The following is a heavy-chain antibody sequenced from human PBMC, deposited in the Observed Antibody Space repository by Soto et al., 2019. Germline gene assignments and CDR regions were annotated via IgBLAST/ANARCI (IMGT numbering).Heavy chain of an antibody. CDR1: GGSISSYY. CDR2: IYYSGST. D-gene: IGHD3-10*01. CDR3: ARVAAWEVVRYYFDY. V-gene: IGHV4-59*01. J-gene: IGHJ4*02. Sequence: ASETLSLTCTVSGGSISSYYWSWIRQPPGKGLEWIGYIYYSGSTNYNPSLKSRVTISVDTSKNQFSLKLGSVTAADTAVYYCARVAAWEVVRYYFDYWGQGTLVTVSS.